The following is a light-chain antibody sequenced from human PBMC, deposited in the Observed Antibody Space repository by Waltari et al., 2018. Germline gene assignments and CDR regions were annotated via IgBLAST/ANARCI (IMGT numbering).Light chain of an antibody. CDR1: QGLVHDNGYNY. CDR3: MQALQTPRT. V-gene: IGKV2-28*01. CDR2: LGS. J-gene: IGKJ2*01. Sequence: EIVMTQSPLSLIVTPGEPASISCRSSQGLVHDNGYNYLDWYLPKPGQSPQVLIYLGSNRASGVPDRFSGSGSGTDFTRKISRVEAEDVGVYYCMQALQTPRTFGQGTKLAIK.